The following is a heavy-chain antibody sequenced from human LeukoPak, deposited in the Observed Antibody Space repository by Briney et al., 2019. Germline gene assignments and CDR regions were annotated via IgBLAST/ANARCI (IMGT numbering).Heavy chain of an antibody. CDR1: GYSFTSYW. CDR3: ARHAPVGLTIGGIIDS. CDR2: IYPGDSHT. Sequence: GESLKISCKASGYSFTSYWIGWVRQMPGKGLEWMGIIYPGDSHTKYNPSFQGQVTISADKSISTAYLQWSSLKASDTAMYYCARHAPVGLTIGGIIDSWGQGTLVTVST. D-gene: IGHD3-16*01. J-gene: IGHJ4*02. V-gene: IGHV5-51*01.